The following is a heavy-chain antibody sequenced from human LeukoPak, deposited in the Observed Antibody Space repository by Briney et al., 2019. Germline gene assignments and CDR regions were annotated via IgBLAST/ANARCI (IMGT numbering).Heavy chain of an antibody. CDR1: GFTFSSNW. J-gene: IGHJ4*02. Sequence: GGSLRLSCAASGFTFSSNWMHWVRQAPGKGLVWVSRINEDGSTTNYADSVKGRSTISRDNAKNSLSLQMNNLRVEDTAVYYCARAGSHWHYVYWGQGTVVTVSS. V-gene: IGHV3-74*01. CDR2: INEDGSTT. D-gene: IGHD3-10*01. CDR3: ARAGSHWHYVY.